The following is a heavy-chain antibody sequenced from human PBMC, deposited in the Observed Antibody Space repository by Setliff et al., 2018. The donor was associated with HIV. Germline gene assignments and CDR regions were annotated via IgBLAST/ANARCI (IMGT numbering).Heavy chain of an antibody. J-gene: IGHJ5*02. Sequence: SETLSLTCAVYGGSLSGYYWTWIRQPPGKGLEWIGEINHSGSTNYNPSLKSRVTISIGTSKNQFSLKLSSVTAADTAMYYCARGRMATVLIRNWIDPWGQGSLVTVSS. V-gene: IGHV4-34*01. CDR3: ARGRMATVLIRNWIDP. D-gene: IGHD4-4*01. CDR2: INHSGST. CDR1: GGSLSGYY.